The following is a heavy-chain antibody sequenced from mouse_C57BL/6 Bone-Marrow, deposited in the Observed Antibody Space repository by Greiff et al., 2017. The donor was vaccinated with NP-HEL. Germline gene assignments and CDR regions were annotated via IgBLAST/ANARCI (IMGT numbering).Heavy chain of an antibody. J-gene: IGHJ3*01. CDR3: ARGYDGYPWFAY. CDR1: FFSLTISF. V-gene: IGHV2-6*03. Sequence: QVQLQQSGPGLVAPPPLPSLPFPFSFFSLTISFFHFFLHPPGKGLEWLVVIWSDGSTTYNSALKSRLSISKDNSKSQVFLKMNSLQTDDTAMYYCARGYDGYPWFAYWGQGTLVTVSA. CDR2: IWSDGST. D-gene: IGHD2-3*01.